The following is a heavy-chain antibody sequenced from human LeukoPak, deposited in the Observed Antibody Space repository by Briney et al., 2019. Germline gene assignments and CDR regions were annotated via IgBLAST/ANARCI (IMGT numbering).Heavy chain of an antibody. CDR1: GFTFSSYG. CDR3: ARGDCSSTSCYGPWFDP. D-gene: IGHD2-2*01. Sequence: PGGSLRLSCAASGFTFSSYGMSWIRQPPGKGLEWIGEINHSGSTNYNPSLKSRVTISVDTSKNQFSLKLSSVTAADTAVYYCARGDCSSTSCYGPWFDPWGQGTLVTVSS. V-gene: IGHV4-34*01. J-gene: IGHJ5*02. CDR2: INHSGST.